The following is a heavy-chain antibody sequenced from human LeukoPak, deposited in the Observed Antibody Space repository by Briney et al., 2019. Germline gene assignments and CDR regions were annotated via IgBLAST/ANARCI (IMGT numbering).Heavy chain of an antibody. D-gene: IGHD6-19*01. Sequence: GGSLRLSCAASGFTFSSYSMNWVRQAPGKGLEWVSSISSSSSYIYYADSVKGRFTISRDNAKNSLYLQMNSLRAEDTAVYYCARVGPTRVAAPRSTDWGQGTLVTVSS. V-gene: IGHV3-21*01. CDR2: ISSSSSYI. CDR1: GFTFSSYS. J-gene: IGHJ4*02. CDR3: ARVGPTRVAAPRSTD.